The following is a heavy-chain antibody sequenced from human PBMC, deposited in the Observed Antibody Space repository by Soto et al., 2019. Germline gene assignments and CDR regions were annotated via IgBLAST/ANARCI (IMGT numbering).Heavy chain of an antibody. CDR1: GYTFTSYD. CDR2: IIPIFGTA. CDR3: TRGAAFDI. J-gene: IGHJ3*02. Sequence: SVKVSCKASGYTFTSYDINWVRQATGQGLEWMGGIIPIFGTANYAQKFQGRVTITADESTSTAYMEMSSLRSEDTAVYYCTRGAAFDIWGQGTMVTVSS. V-gene: IGHV1-69*13.